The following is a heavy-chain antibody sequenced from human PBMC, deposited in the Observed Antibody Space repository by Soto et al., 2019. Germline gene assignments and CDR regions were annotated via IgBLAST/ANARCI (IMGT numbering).Heavy chain of an antibody. Sequence: EVQLLESGGGLGQPGGSLRLSCAASGFSLSSYAMTWVRQAPGRGLEWVSAISGSGSPTYYADSVKGRFTISRDNSKNTLYLQMNSLRADDTAVYYCARDMSGGTYNYYYGMDVWGQGTTVTVSS. J-gene: IGHJ6*02. D-gene: IGHD1-26*01. CDR1: GFSLSSYA. CDR3: ARDMSGGTYNYYYGMDV. V-gene: IGHV3-23*01. CDR2: ISGSGSPT.